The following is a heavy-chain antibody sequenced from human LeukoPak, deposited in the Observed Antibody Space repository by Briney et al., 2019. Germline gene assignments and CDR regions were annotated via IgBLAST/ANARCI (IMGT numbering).Heavy chain of an antibody. CDR3: AKGPKENWYFDL. Sequence: GGSLRLSCAASGFNFDDSAIHWVRQAPGKGLEWVSAMNWISDFKAYADSVKGRFTISRDNDKNSVHLQMNSLRPEDMAVYYCAKGPKENWYFDLWGSGTLVTVSS. V-gene: IGHV3-9*03. CDR1: GFNFDDSA. CDR2: MNWISDFK. J-gene: IGHJ2*01.